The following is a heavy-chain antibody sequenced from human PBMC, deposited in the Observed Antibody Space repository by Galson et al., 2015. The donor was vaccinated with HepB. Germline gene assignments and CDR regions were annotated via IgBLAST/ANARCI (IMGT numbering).Heavy chain of an antibody. V-gene: IGHV3-30*18. CDR1: GFTFSSYG. D-gene: IGHD5-24*01. J-gene: IGHJ4*02. CDR3: AKDGGDLAEMSPITGY. CDR2: ISYDGSNK. Sequence: SLRLSCAASGFTFSSYGMHWVRQAPGKGLQWVAGISYDGSNKYYADSVKGRFTISRDNSKNTLYLQMNSLRAEDTAVYYCAKDGGDLAEMSPITGYWFPVTLVTVSS.